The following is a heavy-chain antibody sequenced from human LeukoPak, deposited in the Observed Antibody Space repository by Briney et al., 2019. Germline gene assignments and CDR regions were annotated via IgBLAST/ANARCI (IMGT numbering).Heavy chain of an antibody. CDR1: GGYISGSSYF. V-gene: IGHV4-39*01. CDR3: ARLVYCSGDTCQCPVDY. J-gene: IGHJ4*02. CDR2: VYSSGTT. Sequence: SETLSLTCTVSGGYISGSSYFWGWIRQPPGQGLEWIGSVYSSGTTYYNTSLKSRVTISVDTSKNQFSLRLSSVTAADTAVYFCARLVYCSGDTCQCPVDYWGQGTLVTVSS. D-gene: IGHD2-15*01.